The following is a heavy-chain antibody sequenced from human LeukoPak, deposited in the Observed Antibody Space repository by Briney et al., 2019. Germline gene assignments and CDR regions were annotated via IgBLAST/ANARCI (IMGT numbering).Heavy chain of an antibody. V-gene: IGHV3-21*01. CDR2: ITSTSSDI. D-gene: IGHD3/OR15-3a*01. CDR1: EFTFSSHA. J-gene: IGHJ6*03. CDR3: ARESRPDWAVGGLRRYYYYYMDV. Sequence: GGSLRLSCAASEFTFSSHAMIWVRQAPGKGLEWISSITSTSSDIFYTDSVKGRFTISRDNAKNSLYLQMNSLRAEDTAVYYCARESRPDWAVGGLRRYYYYYMDVWGKGTTVTVSS.